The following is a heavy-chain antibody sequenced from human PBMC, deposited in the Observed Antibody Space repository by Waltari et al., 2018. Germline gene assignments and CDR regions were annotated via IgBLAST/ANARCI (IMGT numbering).Heavy chain of an antibody. CDR3: AKDRNPRPFDYFDY. CDR2: IRGGGGST. CDR1: GLTFSSYP. J-gene: IGHJ4*02. Sequence: EVQLVESGGGLVQPGGSLRLSCAASGLTFSSYPMSWVRQAPGTGLGWVSAIRGGGGSTYYADSVKGRFTVSRDNSKNTLYLQMNSLRAEDTALYYCAKDRNPRPFDYFDYWGQGTMVTVSS. V-gene: IGHV3-23*04.